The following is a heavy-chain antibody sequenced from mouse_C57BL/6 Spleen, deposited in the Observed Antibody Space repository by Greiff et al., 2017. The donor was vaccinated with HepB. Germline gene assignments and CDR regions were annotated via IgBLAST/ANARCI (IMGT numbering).Heavy chain of an antibody. CDR3: ARVDSKGFAY. D-gene: IGHD2-5*01. Sequence: QVQLQQPGAELVMPGASVKLSCKASGYTFTSYWMHWVKQRPGQGLEWIGEIDPSDSYTNYNQKFKGKSTLTVDKSSSTAYMQLSSLTSEDSAVYYCARVDSKGFAYWGQGTLVTVSA. CDR2: IDPSDSYT. V-gene: IGHV1-69*01. J-gene: IGHJ3*01. CDR1: GYTFTSYW.